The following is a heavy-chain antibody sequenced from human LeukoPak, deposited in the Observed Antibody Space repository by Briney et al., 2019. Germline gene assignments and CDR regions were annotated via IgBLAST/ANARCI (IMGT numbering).Heavy chain of an antibody. CDR2: ISGSGSST. Sequence: GGSLRLSCAASGFTFSSYAMSWVRQAPGRGLEWFSAISGSGSSTHYGDSVKGRFTISSDNSRNTLYLQFNRLRAEDTAVYYCAKLLRGVIVPYFDYWGQGTLVTVSS. V-gene: IGHV3-23*01. CDR1: GFTFSSYA. D-gene: IGHD3-10*01. CDR3: AKLLRGVIVPYFDY. J-gene: IGHJ4*02.